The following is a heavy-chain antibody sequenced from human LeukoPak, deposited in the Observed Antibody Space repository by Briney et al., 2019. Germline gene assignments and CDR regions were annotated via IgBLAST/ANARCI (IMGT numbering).Heavy chain of an antibody. CDR2: ISSSGSTI. Sequence: TGGSLRLSCAASGFTFSSYEMNWVRQAPGKGLEWVSYISSSGSTIYYADSVKGRFTISRDNAKNSLYLQMNSLRAEDTAVYYCARDRTTVVGFDYWGQGTLVTVSS. CDR3: ARDRTTVVGFDY. D-gene: IGHD4-23*01. CDR1: GFTFSSYE. V-gene: IGHV3-48*03. J-gene: IGHJ4*02.